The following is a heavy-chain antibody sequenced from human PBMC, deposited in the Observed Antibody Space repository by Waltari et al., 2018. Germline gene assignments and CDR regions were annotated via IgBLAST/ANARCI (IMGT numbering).Heavy chain of an antibody. V-gene: IGHV1-24*01. CDR3: TTERGGRLDH. D-gene: IGHD3-10*01. CDR1: GYSLTELS. CDR2: LDPEDDEI. J-gene: IGHJ4*02. Sequence: QVQLVQSGAEVKKPGASVKVSCKVSGYSLTELSMHWVRQAPGKGLEWMGGLDPEDDEIVYEQKCQGRVTMTEDTATDTAYMELSSLRSEDTAVYYCTTERGGRLDHWGQGTLVTVSS.